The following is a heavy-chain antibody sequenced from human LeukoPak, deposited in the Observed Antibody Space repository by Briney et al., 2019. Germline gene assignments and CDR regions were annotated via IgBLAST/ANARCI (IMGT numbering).Heavy chain of an antibody. D-gene: IGHD4-17*01. Sequence: SETLSLTCTVSGGSISSSSYYWGWIRQPPGKGLEWIGSIYYSGSTYYNPSLKSRVTMSVDTSKNQFSLKLSSVTAADTAVYYCARGYVGATTGAWFDPWGQGTLVTVSS. CDR3: ARGYVGATTGAWFDP. V-gene: IGHV4-39*07. J-gene: IGHJ5*02. CDR1: GGSISSSSYY. CDR2: IYYSGST.